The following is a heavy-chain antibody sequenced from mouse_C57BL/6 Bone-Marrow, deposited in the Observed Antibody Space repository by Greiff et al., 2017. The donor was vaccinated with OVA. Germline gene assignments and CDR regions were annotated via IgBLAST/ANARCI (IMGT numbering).Heavy chain of an antibody. CDR2: IHPNSGST. J-gene: IGHJ2*01. Sequence: QVQLQQPGAELVKPGASVKLSCKASGYTFTSYWMHWVKQRPGQGLEWIGMIHPNSGSTNYNEKFKSKATLTVDKSSSTAYMQLSSLTSEDSAVYYCARKGIYYDYDEDFDYWGQGTTLTVSS. V-gene: IGHV1-64*01. CDR1: GYTFTSYW. CDR3: ARKGIYYDYDEDFDY. D-gene: IGHD2-4*01.